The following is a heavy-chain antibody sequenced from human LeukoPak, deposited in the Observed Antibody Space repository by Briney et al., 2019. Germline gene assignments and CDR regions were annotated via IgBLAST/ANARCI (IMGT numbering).Heavy chain of an antibody. CDR3: ARVRDGYNFGYYYYYMDV. D-gene: IGHD5-24*01. CDR1: GYTFTSYG. J-gene: IGHJ6*03. CDR2: ISAYNGNT. Sequence: GASVKVSCKASGYTFTSYGISWVRQAPGQGREWRGWISAYNGNTNNVQKIQGRVTMTTDTSTSTAYMELRSLRSDDTAVYYCARVRDGYNFGYYYYYMDVWGKGTTVTISS. V-gene: IGHV1-18*01.